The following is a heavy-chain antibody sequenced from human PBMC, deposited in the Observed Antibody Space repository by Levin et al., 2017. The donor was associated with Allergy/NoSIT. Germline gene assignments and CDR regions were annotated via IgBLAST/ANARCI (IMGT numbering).Heavy chain of an antibody. D-gene: IGHD5-24*01. CDR3: AKEKLPGRDRYNRPPSDY. V-gene: IGHV3-9*01. CDR1: GFTFDDYA. Sequence: PGGSLRLSCAASGFTFDDYAMHWVRQAPGKGLEWVSGISWNSGSIGYADSVKGRFTISRDNAKNSLYLQMNSLRAEDTALYYCAKEKLPGRDRYNRPPSDYWGQGTLVTVPS. CDR2: ISWNSGSI. J-gene: IGHJ4*02.